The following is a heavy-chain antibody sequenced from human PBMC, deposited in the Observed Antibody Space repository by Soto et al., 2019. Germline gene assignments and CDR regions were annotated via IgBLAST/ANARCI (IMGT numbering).Heavy chain of an antibody. J-gene: IGHJ6*02. CDR1: GFHFSSYS. D-gene: IGHD3-3*01. CDR2: ISYDGSNK. Sequence: GGSLRLSCAASGFHFSSYSMHWVRQAPGKGLEWVAVISYDGSNKYYADSVKGRFTISRDNSKNTLYLQMNSLRAEDTAVYYCARDYDFWSGYRPYYYYGMDVWGQGTTVTVSS. V-gene: IGHV3-30-3*01. CDR3: ARDYDFWSGYRPYYYYGMDV.